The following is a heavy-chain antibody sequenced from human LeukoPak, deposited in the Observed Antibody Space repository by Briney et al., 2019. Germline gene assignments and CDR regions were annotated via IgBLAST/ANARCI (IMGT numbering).Heavy chain of an antibody. Sequence: GESLKISFKGSGYRFTSYWIGWVRPMPGKGLEWMGIIYPDDSDTRYSPSFQGQVTISADKSISVAYLQWSSLKASDTAMYYCARHEGYSNSVFDNWGQGTLVTVSS. D-gene: IGHD6-13*01. V-gene: IGHV5-51*01. J-gene: IGHJ4*02. CDR1: GYRFTSYW. CDR2: IYPDDSDT. CDR3: ARHEGYSNSVFDN.